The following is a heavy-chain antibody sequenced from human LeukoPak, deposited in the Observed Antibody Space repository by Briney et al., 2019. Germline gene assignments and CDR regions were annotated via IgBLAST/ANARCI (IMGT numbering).Heavy chain of an antibody. CDR3: ARDLGDFDY. D-gene: IGHD7-27*01. J-gene: IGHJ4*02. V-gene: IGHV4-59*01. Sequence: SETLSLTCTVPGGSIISYYWSWIRQPPGKGLEWIGYIYYSGSTNYSPSLQSRVTISVDTSKNQFSLKLTSVTAADTAVYYCARDLGDFDYWGQGTLVTVSS. CDR2: IYYSGST. CDR1: GGSIISYY.